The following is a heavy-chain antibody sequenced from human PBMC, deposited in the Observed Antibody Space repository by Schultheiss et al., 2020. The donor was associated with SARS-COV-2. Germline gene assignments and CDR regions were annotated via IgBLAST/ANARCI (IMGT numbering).Heavy chain of an antibody. Sequence: GGSLRLSCEASGSTFNNAWMNWVRQAPGKGLEWVGFIRSKAYGGTTEYAASVKGRFTISRDDSKSIAYLQMNSLKTEDTAVYYCTRDFLSGYDLEYNWFDPWGQGTLVTVSS. CDR3: TRDFLSGYDLEYNWFDP. J-gene: IGHJ5*02. V-gene: IGHV3-49*04. CDR1: GSTFNNAW. CDR2: IRSKAYGGTT. D-gene: IGHD3-3*01.